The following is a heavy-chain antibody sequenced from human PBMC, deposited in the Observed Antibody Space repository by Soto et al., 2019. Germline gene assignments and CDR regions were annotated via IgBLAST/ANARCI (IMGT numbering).Heavy chain of an antibody. CDR2: IYYSGST. CDR3: ARRETYYYYMHV. D-gene: IGHD1-26*01. CDR1: GGSISSGGYY. J-gene: IGHJ6*03. V-gene: IGHV4-31*03. Sequence: SETLSLTCTVSGGSISSGGYYWSWIRQHPGKGLEWIGYIYYSGSTYYNPSLKSRVTISVDTSKNQFSLKLSSVTAADTAVYYCARRETYYYYMHVWGKGTTVTVSS.